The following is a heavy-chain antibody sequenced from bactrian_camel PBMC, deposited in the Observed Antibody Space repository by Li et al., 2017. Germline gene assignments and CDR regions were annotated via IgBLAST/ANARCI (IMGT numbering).Heavy chain of an antibody. J-gene: IGHJ6*01. CDR1: GFTYPFSAHY. Sequence: QLVESGGGSVQAGGSLKLSCVATGFTYPFSAHYLGWFRQAPGKGREGVARIGGGGAFYVDSVKGRFTISKDNAHNTLILQMSNLKPEDTAMYYCAAGQNAGPWFPLQTSSCHSWGQGTQVTVS. CDR2: IGGGGA. D-gene: IGHD1*01. CDR3: AAGQNAGPWFPLQTSSCHS. V-gene: IGHV3S28*01.